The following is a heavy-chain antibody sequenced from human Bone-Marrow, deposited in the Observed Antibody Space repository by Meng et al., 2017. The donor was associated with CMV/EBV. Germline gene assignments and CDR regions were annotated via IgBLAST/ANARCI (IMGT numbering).Heavy chain of an antibody. CDR1: GFTFSSYS. CDR2: ISSSSSTI. CDR3: ARDSKVAARPGLSFSWYFDL. V-gene: IGHV3-48*04. Sequence: GESLKISCAASGFTFSSYSMNWVRQAPGKGLEWVSYISSSSSTIYYADSVKGRFTISRDNAKNSLYLQMNSLRAEDTAVYYCARDSKVAARPGLSFSWYFDLWGRGTLVTVSS. J-gene: IGHJ2*01. D-gene: IGHD6-6*01.